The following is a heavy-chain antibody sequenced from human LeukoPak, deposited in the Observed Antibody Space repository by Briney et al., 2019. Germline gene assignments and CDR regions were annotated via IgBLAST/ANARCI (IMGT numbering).Heavy chain of an antibody. CDR1: GFSFSGSS. V-gene: IGHV3-73*01. D-gene: IGHD2-15*01. CDR2: IDKKDNLYAT. J-gene: IGHJ5*02. Sequence: GGSLRLSCAASGFSFSGSSVHWVRQSSGRGLEWVGLIDKKDNLYATAYAESVRGRFTISRDDSKDTAFLHMDSLKTEDTALYYCTRDSGTYNWFAPWRQGTVVTVSS. CDR3: TRDSGTYNWFAP.